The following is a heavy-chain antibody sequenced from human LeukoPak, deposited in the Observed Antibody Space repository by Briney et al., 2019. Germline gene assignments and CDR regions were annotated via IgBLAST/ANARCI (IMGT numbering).Heavy chain of an antibody. CDR3: ARRGYDILTGYFQHWFDP. CDR2: INHSGST. CDR1: GGSFSGYY. V-gene: IGHV4-34*01. D-gene: IGHD3-9*01. J-gene: IGHJ5*02. Sequence: PSETLSLTCAGYGGSFSGYYWSWIRQPPGKGLEWIGEINHSGSTNYNPSLKSRVTISVDTSKNQFSLKLSSVTAADTAVYYCARRGYDILTGYFQHWFDPWGQGTLVTVSS.